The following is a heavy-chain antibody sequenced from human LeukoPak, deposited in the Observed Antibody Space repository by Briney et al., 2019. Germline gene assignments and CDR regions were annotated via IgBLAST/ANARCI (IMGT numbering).Heavy chain of an antibody. J-gene: IGHJ4*02. V-gene: IGHV4-30-4*07. D-gene: IGHD5-18*01. Sequence: SETLSLTCAVSGGSISSGGYSWSWIRQPPGKGLEWIGYIYYSESTQYNPSLKGRVTISLDTSKNQFSLKLSSVTAADTAVYCARLGYSYGAFDYWGPGTLVTVSS. CDR3: ARLGYSYGAFDY. CDR2: IYYSEST. CDR1: GGSISSGGYS.